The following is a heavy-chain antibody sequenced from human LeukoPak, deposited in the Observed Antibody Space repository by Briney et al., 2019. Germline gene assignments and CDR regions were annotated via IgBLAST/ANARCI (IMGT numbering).Heavy chain of an antibody. CDR2: IYYSGST. CDR1: GGSISSYY. D-gene: IGHD2-2*01. CDR3: ARRGEVAPPAGHYYYGMDV. Sequence: SETLSLTCTVSGGSISSYYWSWIRQPPGKGLEWIGYIYYSGSTNYNPSLKSRVTISVDTSKNQFSLKLSSVTAADTAVYYCARRGEVAPPAGHYYYGMDVWGQGTLATVSS. J-gene: IGHJ6*02. V-gene: IGHV4-59*08.